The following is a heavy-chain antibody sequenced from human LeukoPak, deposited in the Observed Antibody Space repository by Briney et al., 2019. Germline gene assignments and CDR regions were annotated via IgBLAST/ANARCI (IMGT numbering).Heavy chain of an antibody. D-gene: IGHD6-13*01. Sequence: PGGSLRLSCVASGFTFSSYAMSWVRQAPGKGLEWVSAISGSGGSTYYADSVKGRFTISRDNSKNTLYLQMNSLRAEDTAVYYCAKDSYSSSWYIIENYFYYWGQGTLVTVSS. V-gene: IGHV3-23*01. J-gene: IGHJ4*02. CDR2: ISGSGGST. CDR1: GFTFSSYA. CDR3: AKDSYSSSWYIIENYFYY.